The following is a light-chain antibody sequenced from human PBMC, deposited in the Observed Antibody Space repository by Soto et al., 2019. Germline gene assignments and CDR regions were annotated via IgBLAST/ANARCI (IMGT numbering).Light chain of an antibody. V-gene: IGKV1-5*03. CDR3: QHYNTYPWT. CDR2: KAS. CDR1: QSISSW. Sequence: DIPMTQSPSTLSASVGDRVTVTCRASQSISSWLAWYQQKAGKAPKLLIYKASALESGVPSRFSGSGSGTEFTLTISSLEPEDVATYYCQHYNTYPWTFGQGTKVEIK. J-gene: IGKJ1*01.